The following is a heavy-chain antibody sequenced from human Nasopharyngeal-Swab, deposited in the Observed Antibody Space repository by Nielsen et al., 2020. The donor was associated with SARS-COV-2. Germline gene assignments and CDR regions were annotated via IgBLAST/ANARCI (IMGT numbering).Heavy chain of an antibody. D-gene: IGHD5-24*01. CDR2: IIPVLPIT. J-gene: IGHJ6*03. Sequence: SVKVSCKTSGGTFSSYGISWVRQAPGEGLEWMGGIIPVLPITRYAQKFRDRVTITADTSTSTAYMELSSLRSEDTATYYCARGGWLRRDYHYVYYYMDVWGKGTTVTVSS. CDR3: ARGGWLRRDYHYVYYYMDV. V-gene: IGHV1-69*10. CDR1: GGTFSSYG.